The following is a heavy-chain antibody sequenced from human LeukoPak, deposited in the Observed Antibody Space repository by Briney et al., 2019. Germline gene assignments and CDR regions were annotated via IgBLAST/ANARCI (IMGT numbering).Heavy chain of an antibody. CDR3: ANRYPYYFDY. D-gene: IGHD3-16*02. Sequence: GGSLRLSCAASGFTFRSFALSWVRQAPGKGLERVSGVSYTRVATYYADSVKGRFTISRDDSENILYLQMNVLRAEDTAVYYCANRYPYYFDYWGQGTLVIVSS. CDR1: GFTFRSFA. V-gene: IGHV3-23*01. J-gene: IGHJ4*02. CDR2: VSYTRVAT.